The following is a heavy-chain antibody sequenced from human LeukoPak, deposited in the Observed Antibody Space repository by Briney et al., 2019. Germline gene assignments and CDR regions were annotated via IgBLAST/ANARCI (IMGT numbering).Heavy chain of an antibody. J-gene: IGHJ4*02. CDR1: GYTFTSYD. V-gene: IGHV1-8*01. CDR2: MNPNSGDT. Sequence: ASGKVSCKAFGYTFTSYDINWVRQATGQGLEWMGWMNPNSGDTGYAQKFQGRITMTRNPSISTAYMELSSLRSEDTAVYYCARNVRDTGSFDYWGQGILVTVSS. CDR3: ARNVRDTGSFDY. D-gene: IGHD3-10*01.